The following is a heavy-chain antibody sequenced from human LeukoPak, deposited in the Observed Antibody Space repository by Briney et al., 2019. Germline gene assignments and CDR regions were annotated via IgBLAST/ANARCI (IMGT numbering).Heavy chain of an antibody. CDR2: IYYSGST. Sequence: SETLSLTCTVSGGSISSSSYYWGWIRQPPGKGLEWIGSIYYSGSTNYNPSLKSRVTMSVDTSKNQFSLKLSSVTAADTAVYYCARDQSTGDYGPFDYWGQGTLVTVSS. CDR3: ARDQSTGDYGPFDY. CDR1: GGSISSSSYY. D-gene: IGHD4-17*01. J-gene: IGHJ4*02. V-gene: IGHV4-39*07.